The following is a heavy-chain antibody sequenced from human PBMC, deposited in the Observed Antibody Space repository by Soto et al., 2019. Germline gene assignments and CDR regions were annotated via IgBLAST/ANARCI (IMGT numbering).Heavy chain of an antibody. CDR2: VFYTGFT. Sequence: SETLSLTCAVSGGSISGSYYYWGWLRQSPGKGPEWIGSVFYTGFTSYNPSLESRVSVSVDTSKNQFSLKVSGVSAADTAVYYCARVRYCSSTSCPYYYGMDVWGQGTTVTVSS. D-gene: IGHD2-2*01. CDR1: GGSISGSYYY. J-gene: IGHJ6*02. V-gene: IGHV4-39*01. CDR3: ARVRYCSSTSCPYYYGMDV.